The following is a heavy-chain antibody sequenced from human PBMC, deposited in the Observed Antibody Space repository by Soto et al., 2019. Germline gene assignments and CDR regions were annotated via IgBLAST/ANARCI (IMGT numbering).Heavy chain of an antibody. CDR2: IIPIFGTA. CDR3: ARGGYSSGWYHYYGMDV. CDR1: GGTFSSYA. J-gene: IGHJ6*02. D-gene: IGHD6-19*01. Sequence: QVQLVQSGAEVKKPGSSVKVSCKASGGTFSSYAISWVRQAPGQGLEWMGGIIPIFGTANYAQKFQGRVTITAGESTSTAYMELSSLRSEDTAVYYCARGGYSSGWYHYYGMDVWGQGTTVTVSS. V-gene: IGHV1-69*01.